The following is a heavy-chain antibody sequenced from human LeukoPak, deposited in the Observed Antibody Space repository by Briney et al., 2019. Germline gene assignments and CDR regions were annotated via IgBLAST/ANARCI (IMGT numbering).Heavy chain of an antibody. CDR2: IWYDGSNK. D-gene: IGHD3-22*01. V-gene: IGHV3-33*06. Sequence: PGRSLRLSCAAYGFTFSSYGMHWVRQAPGKGLEGVAVIWYDGSNKYYADSVKGRFTISRDNSKNTLYLQMNSLRAEDTAVYYCAKDQHYYDSSGYYYTYWGQGTLVTVSS. CDR3: AKDQHYYDSSGYYYTY. CDR1: GFTFSSYG. J-gene: IGHJ4*02.